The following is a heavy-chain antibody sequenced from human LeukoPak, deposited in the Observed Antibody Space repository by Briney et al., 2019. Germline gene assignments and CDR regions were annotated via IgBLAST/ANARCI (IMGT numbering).Heavy chain of an antibody. CDR1: GYTFTSYG. D-gene: IGHD3-22*01. CDR3: ARVPPPYYYDSSGYLNAFDI. J-gene: IGHJ3*02. CDR2: ISAYNGNT. Sequence: ASVKVSCKASGYTFTSYGISWVRQDPGQGLEWMGWISAYNGNTNYAQKLQGRVTMTTDTSTSTAYMELRSLRSDDTAVYYCARVPPPYYYDSSGYLNAFDIWGQGTMVTVSS. V-gene: IGHV1-18*01.